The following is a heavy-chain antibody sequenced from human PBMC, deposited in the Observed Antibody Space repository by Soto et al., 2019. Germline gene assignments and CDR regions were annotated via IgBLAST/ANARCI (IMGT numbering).Heavy chain of an antibody. V-gene: IGHV3-48*01. D-gene: IGHD6-13*01. J-gene: IGHJ4*02. CDR3: AGDSYTTSWYFVY. CDR2: ITSRSDTI. Sequence: EVQLVESGGDLVQPGGSLRLSCAASGFTFGSYDMSWVRQAPGKGPEWISSITSRSDTIYYADSVKGRFTISRDNAKNLVYLQMNRLRAEDTAVYYCAGDSYTTSWYFVYWGQGTLVTVSS. CDR1: GFTFGSYD.